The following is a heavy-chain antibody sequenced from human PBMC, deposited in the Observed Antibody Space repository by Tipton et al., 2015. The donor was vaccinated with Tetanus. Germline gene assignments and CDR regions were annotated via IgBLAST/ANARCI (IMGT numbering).Heavy chain of an antibody. D-gene: IGHD3-3*01. Sequence: TLSLTCAVSGASISSIYSWSWIRQPPGKGLEWIGYVFRSGSADYNPSLKSRVNISLDTSRNQFSLKLTSVTAADTAVYYCARANYDSSKKGPFDSWGQGSLVIVSS. V-gene: IGHV4-30-2*01. CDR3: ARANYDSSKKGPFDS. CDR2: VFRSGSA. J-gene: IGHJ4*02. CDR1: GASISSIYS.